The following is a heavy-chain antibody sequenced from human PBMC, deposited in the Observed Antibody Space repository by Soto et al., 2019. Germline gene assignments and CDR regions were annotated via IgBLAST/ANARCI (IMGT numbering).Heavy chain of an antibody. J-gene: IGHJ4*02. CDR2: IYYRRST. D-gene: IGHD5-18*01. CDR3: PGGYGSSFDY. Sequence: PSETLSLTCTVSDGSISSDYLIWSRQPPGKRLEWIGYIYYRRSTNYNPSLKNRVTISVDTSKNQFSLKLSSVTAADTAVYYCPGGYGSSFDYWGQGALVTVSS. V-gene: IGHV4-59*08. CDR1: DGSISSDY.